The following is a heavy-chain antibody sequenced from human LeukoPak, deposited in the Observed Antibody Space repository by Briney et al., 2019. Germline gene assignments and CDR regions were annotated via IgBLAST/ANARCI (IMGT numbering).Heavy chain of an antibody. D-gene: IGHD3-22*01. V-gene: IGHV1-18*01. CDR1: GYTFTSYG. CDR3: ARDHSGYYVGYFDY. CDR2: ISAYNGNT. Sequence: ASVKVSCTASGYTFTSYGISWVRQAPGQGLEWMGWISAYNGNTNYAQKLQGRVTMTTDTSTSTAYMELRSLRSDDTAVYYCARDHSGYYVGYFDYWGQGTLVTVSS. J-gene: IGHJ4*02.